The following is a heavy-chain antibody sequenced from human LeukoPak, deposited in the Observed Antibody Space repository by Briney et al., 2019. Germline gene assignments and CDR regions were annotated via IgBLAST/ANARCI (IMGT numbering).Heavy chain of an antibody. CDR3: ASPLYYDILTGPPTDYYYYYGMDV. J-gene: IGHJ6*02. CDR1: GYTFTSYD. CDR2: MNPNSGNT. V-gene: IGHV1-8*01. D-gene: IGHD3-9*01. Sequence: ASVKVSCKASGYTFTSYDINWVRQATGQGLEWMGWMNPNSGNTGYAQKFQGRVTITRDTSASTAYMELSSLRSEDTAVYYCASPLYYDILTGPPTDYYYYYGMDVWGQGTTVTVSS.